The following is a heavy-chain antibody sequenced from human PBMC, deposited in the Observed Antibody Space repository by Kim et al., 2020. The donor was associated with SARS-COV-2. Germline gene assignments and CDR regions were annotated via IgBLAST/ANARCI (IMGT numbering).Heavy chain of an antibody. CDR1: GGSISSSSYY. Sequence: SETLSLTCTVSGGSISSSSYYWGWIRQPPGKGLEWIGSIYYSGSTYYNPSLKSRVTISVDTSKNQFSLKLSSVTAADTAVYYCARHVGYCSSTSCYLYGMDVWGKGTTVTVSS. CDR3: ARHVGYCSSTSCYLYGMDV. D-gene: IGHD2-2*03. CDR2: IYYSGST. V-gene: IGHV4-39*01. J-gene: IGHJ6*04.